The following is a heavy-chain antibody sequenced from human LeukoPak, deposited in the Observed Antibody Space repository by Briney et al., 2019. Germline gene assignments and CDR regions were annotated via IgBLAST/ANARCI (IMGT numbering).Heavy chain of an antibody. Sequence: APVKVSCKASGYTFTSYYMHWVRQAPGQGLEWMGIINPSGGSTSYAQKFQGRVTMTRDTSTSTVYMELSSLRSEDTAVYYCATPVDYYGSGTRKDAFDIWGQGTMVTVSS. D-gene: IGHD3-10*01. CDR3: ATPVDYYGSGTRKDAFDI. CDR1: GYTFTSYY. J-gene: IGHJ3*02. CDR2: INPSGGST. V-gene: IGHV1-46*01.